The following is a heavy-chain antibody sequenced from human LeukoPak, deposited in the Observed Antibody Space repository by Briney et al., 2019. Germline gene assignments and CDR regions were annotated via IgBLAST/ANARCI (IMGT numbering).Heavy chain of an antibody. CDR3: ARDHHCSSATCPSDY. CDR2: ITWNADST. CDR1: GFSFDDYG. Sequence: PGGSLGLSCTASGFSFDDYGMSWVRQAPGKGLEWVSGITWNADSTGYVDFVKGRFTVSGDNAKNSLYLQMDSLRAEDTALYYCARDHHCSSATCPSDYWGQGTLVTVSS. J-gene: IGHJ4*02. V-gene: IGHV3-20*04. D-gene: IGHD2-2*01.